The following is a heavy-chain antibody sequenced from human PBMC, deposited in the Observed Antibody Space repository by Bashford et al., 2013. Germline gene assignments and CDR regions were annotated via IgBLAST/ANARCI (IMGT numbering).Heavy chain of an antibody. CDR2: IDPSDSYT. D-gene: IGHD6-19*01. CDR3: ARHSQQWLVPGYFDY. Sequence: GESLKISCKGSGYSFTSYWISWVRQMPGKGLEWMGRIDPSDSYTNYSPSFQGHVTISADKSISTAYLQWSSLKASDTAMYYCARHSQQWLVPGYFDYWGQGTLVTVSS. J-gene: IGHJ4*02. CDR1: GYSFTSYW. V-gene: IGHV5-10-1*01.